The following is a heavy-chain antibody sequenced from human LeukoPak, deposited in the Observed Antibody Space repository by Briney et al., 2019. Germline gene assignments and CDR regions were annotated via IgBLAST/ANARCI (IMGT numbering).Heavy chain of an antibody. D-gene: IGHD3-9*01. CDR1: GFTFSSYA. CDR2: ISYDGSNK. J-gene: IGHJ4*02. CDR3: ARDFDGPYYFDY. V-gene: IGHV3-30*04. Sequence: PGRSLRLSCAASGFTFSSYAMHWVRQAPGKGLEWVAVISYDGSNKYYADSVKGRFTISRDNSKNTLYLQMNSLRAEDTAVYYCARDFDGPYYFDYWGQGTLVTVSS.